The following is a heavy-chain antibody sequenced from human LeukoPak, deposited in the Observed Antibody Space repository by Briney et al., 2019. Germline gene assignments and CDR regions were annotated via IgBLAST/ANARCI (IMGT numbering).Heavy chain of an antibody. CDR1: GFTFSSYG. Sequence: PGGSLRLPCAASGFTFSSYGMSWVRQAPGKGLEWVSAISGSGTSTYYADSVKGRFTISRDNSKNTLYLQMNSLRAEDTAVYYCAKDSKGYSYGRIDYWGQGTLVTVSS. CDR3: AKDSKGYSYGRIDY. D-gene: IGHD5-18*01. CDR2: ISGSGTST. V-gene: IGHV3-23*01. J-gene: IGHJ4*02.